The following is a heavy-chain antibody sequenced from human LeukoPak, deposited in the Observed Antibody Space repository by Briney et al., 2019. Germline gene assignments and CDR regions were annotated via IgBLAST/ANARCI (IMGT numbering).Heavy chain of an antibody. V-gene: IGHV1-18*01. CDR2: ISAYNGNT. Sequence: ASVKVSCKASGYTFTSYDINWVRQATGQGLEWMGWISAYNGNTNYAQKLQGRVTMTTDTSTSTAYMELRSLRSDDTAVYYCARFSVYGGKMDVWGKGTTVTVSS. J-gene: IGHJ6*04. CDR1: GYTFTSYD. CDR3: ARFSVYGGKMDV. D-gene: IGHD4-23*01.